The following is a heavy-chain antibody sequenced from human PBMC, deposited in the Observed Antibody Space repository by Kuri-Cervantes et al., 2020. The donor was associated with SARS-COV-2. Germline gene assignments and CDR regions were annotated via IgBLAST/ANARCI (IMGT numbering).Heavy chain of an antibody. Sequence: GSLRLSCSVSGGSINDYYWSWIRQPPGKGLEWIGYIYYSGSTNYNPSLKSRVTISVDTSKNQFSLKLSSVTAADTAVYYCARDGGGHYYDSSGYYHYYYYGMDVWGQGTTVTVSS. V-gene: IGHV4-59*13. D-gene: IGHD3-22*01. CDR2: IYYSGST. CDR3: ARDGGGHYYDSSGYYHYYYYGMDV. CDR1: GGSINDYY. J-gene: IGHJ6*02.